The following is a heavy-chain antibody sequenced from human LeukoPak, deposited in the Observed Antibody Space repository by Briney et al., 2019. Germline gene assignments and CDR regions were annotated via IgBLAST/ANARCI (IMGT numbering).Heavy chain of an antibody. CDR3: ARLNDY. CDR1: GGFISSANW. Sequence: SETLSLTCVVSGGFISSANWWSWVRQPPGKGLGWIGDIYHSGSSNYDPSLKSRVTISVDTSKNQFSLKLSSVTAADTAVYYCARLNDYWGQGTLVTVSS. V-gene: IGHV4/OR15-8*01. J-gene: IGHJ4*02. CDR2: IYHSGSS.